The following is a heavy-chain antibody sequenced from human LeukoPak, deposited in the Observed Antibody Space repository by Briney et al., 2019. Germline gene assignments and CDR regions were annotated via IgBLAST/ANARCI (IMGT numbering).Heavy chain of an antibody. CDR3: AKDINLRFLNSDYGMDV. D-gene: IGHD3-3*01. CDR1: GFTFDEYA. J-gene: IGHJ6*02. CDR2: ISGDGGST. V-gene: IGHV3-43*02. Sequence: GGSLRLSCAATGFTFDEYAMHWVRQAPGKGLEWVSLISGDGGSTYYAVSVKGRFTISRDNSKDSLYLQMNSLRTEDTALYYCAKDINLRFLNSDYGMDVWGQGTTVTVSS.